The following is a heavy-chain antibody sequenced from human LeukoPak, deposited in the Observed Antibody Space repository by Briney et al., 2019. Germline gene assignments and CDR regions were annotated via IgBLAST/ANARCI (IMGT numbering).Heavy chain of an antibody. J-gene: IGHJ3*02. CDR1: GGSISSSSYY. CDR2: IYYSGST. D-gene: IGHD1-7*01. CDR3: ASIPLLYNWNYGDAFDI. Sequence: PSETLSLTCTVSGGSISSSSYYWGWIRQPPGKGLEWIGSIYYSGSTYYNPSLKSRVTISVDTSKNQFSLKLSSVTAADTAVYYCASIPLLYNWNYGDAFDIWGQGTMVTVS. V-gene: IGHV4-39*01.